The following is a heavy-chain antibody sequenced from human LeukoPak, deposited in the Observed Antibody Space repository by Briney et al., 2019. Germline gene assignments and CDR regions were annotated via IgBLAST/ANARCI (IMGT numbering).Heavy chain of an antibody. Sequence: PGGSLRLSCAVSGFTYNNYAMNWVRQAPGKGLEWVSAISHSGGRTYFADSVRGRFTISRDNAKNTLYLQMNSLRAEDTAVYYCARNRVEYSRSPTDSWGQGTLVTVSS. CDR3: ARNRVEYSRSPTDS. CDR2: ISHSGGRT. V-gene: IGHV3-23*01. CDR1: GFTYNNYA. D-gene: IGHD6-13*01. J-gene: IGHJ4*02.